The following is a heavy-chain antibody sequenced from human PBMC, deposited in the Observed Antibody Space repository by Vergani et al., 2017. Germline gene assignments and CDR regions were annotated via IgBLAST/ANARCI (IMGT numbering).Heavy chain of an antibody. CDR3: ARGAVAASYYYGMDV. CDR1: GYSFTSYW. CDR2: IYHGDSDT. J-gene: IGHJ6*02. V-gene: IGHV5-51*01. Sequence: EVQLVQSGAEVKKPGESLKISCKGSGYSFTSYWIGWVRQMPGKGLEWMGIIYHGDSDTRYSPSFQGQVTISADKSISTAYLQWSSLKASDTAMYYCARGAVAASYYYGMDVWGQGTTVTVSS. D-gene: IGHD6-19*01.